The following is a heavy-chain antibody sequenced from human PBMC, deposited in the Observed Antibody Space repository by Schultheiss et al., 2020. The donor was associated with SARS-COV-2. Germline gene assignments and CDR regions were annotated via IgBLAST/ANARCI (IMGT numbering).Heavy chain of an antibody. Sequence: TLSLTCAVSGGSISSGGYSWSWIRQPPGKGLEWIGEIYHSGSTNYNPSLKSRVTISVDKSKNQFSLKLSSVTAADTAVYYCARLAVAGSFWVDYWGQGTLVTVSS. CDR3: ARLAVAGSFWVDY. CDR2: IYHSGST. V-gene: IGHV4-30-2*01. CDR1: GGSISSGGYS. D-gene: IGHD6-19*01. J-gene: IGHJ4*02.